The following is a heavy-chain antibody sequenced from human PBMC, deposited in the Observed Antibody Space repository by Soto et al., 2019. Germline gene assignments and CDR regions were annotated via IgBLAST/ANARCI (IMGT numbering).Heavy chain of an antibody. Sequence: GGSLRLSCIVYGFSFSSYPMYSVRHAPGKGLEWVTAISYDGSNKYYEDSVKGRFAVSRDNSKYTLYLHMNSLRAEDTAVYYCARDGHYSGPTAFLDVWGPGTTVTVSS. CDR1: GFSFSSYP. J-gene: IGHJ6*02. CDR3: ARDGHYSGPTAFLDV. V-gene: IGHV3-30*09. D-gene: IGHD3-10*01. CDR2: ISYDGSNK.